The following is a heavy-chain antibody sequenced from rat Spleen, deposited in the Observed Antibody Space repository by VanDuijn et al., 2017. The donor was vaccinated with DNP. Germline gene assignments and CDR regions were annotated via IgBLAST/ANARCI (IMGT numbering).Heavy chain of an antibody. CDR3: ARADYYSSYVMDA. D-gene: IGHD1-2*01. CDR2: INSAGST. Sequence: VQLMESGPGLVQPSETLSLTCSVTGYSITSSYRWNWIRKFPGNKLEWMGYINSAGSTNYNPSLKSRISITRDTSKNQFFLQGNSVTTEDTATYYCARADYYSSYVMDAWGQGVLVTVSS. J-gene: IGHJ4*01. V-gene: IGHV3-3*01. CDR1: GYSITSSYR.